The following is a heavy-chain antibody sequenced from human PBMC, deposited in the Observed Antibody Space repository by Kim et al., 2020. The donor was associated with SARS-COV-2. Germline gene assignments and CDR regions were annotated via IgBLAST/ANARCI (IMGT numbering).Heavy chain of an antibody. CDR1: GFTFSSDA. CDR2: ISSSGGDT. D-gene: IGHD6-19*01. J-gene: IGHJ4*02. CDR3: AKHRSALYFDY. V-gene: IGHV3-23*01. Sequence: LSLTCAASGFTFSSDAMTWVRQAPGKGLEWVSAISSSGGDTYYADSVKGRFTISRDNSKNTLYLQMSSLRAEDTAVYYCAKHRSALYFDYWGQGTLVTVSS.